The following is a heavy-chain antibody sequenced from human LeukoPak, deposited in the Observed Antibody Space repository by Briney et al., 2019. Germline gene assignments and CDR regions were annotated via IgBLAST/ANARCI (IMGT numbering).Heavy chain of an antibody. D-gene: IGHD2-21*01. J-gene: IGHJ4*02. CDR2: IYSGGTT. CDR1: GFTVRSHY. CDR3: ARGSIYSPRGEDF. V-gene: IGHV3-53*01. Sequence: PGGSLRLSCAASGFTVRSHYMSWVRQAPGKGLEWVSVIYSGGTTYYADSVKGRFTISRDNSKNTQYLQMNSLRAEDTAVYYCARGSIYSPRGEDFWGQGTLVTVSS.